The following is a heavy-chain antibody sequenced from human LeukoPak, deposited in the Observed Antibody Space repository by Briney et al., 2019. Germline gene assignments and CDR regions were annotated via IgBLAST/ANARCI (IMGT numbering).Heavy chain of an antibody. J-gene: IGHJ4*02. Sequence: GASVKVSCKASGYTFIAYYMHWVRQAPGQGLEWMGWINPNSGGTNYAQKFQGRVTMTRDTSISTAYMELSRLRSDDTAVYYCARGSMVVAVNLDYWGQGTLVTVSS. CDR3: ARGSMVVAVNLDY. V-gene: IGHV1-2*02. CDR1: GYTFIAYY. D-gene: IGHD2-15*01. CDR2: INPNSGGT.